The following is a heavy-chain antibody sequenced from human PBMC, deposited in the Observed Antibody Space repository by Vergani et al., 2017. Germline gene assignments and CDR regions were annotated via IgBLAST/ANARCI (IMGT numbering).Heavy chain of an antibody. CDR1: GGSISSGGYS. V-gene: IGHV4-30-2*01. J-gene: IGHJ3*02. Sequence: QLQLQESGSGLVKPSQTLSLTCAVSGGSISSGGYSWSWIRQPPGKGLEWIGYIYHSGSTYYNPSLKSRVTISVDRSKNQFSLKLSSVTAADTAVYYCATGVYYYDSSGYYAFDIWGQGTMVTVSS. CDR3: ATGVYYYDSSGYYAFDI. CDR2: IYHSGST. D-gene: IGHD3-22*01.